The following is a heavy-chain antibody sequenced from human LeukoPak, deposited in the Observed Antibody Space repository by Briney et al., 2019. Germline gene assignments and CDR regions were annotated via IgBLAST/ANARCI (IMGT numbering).Heavy chain of an antibody. CDR3: AKGAGYSYGWTDY. J-gene: IGHJ4*02. D-gene: IGHD5-18*01. CDR2: ISGSISGSDDST. Sequence: GGSLRLSCAASRFTFSSYAMTWVRQAPGKGLEWVSAISGSISGSDDSTYYADSVKGRSTISRDNSKNTLYLQMNSLRVEDTAVYYCAKGAGYSYGWTDYWGQGTLVTVSS. V-gene: IGHV3-23*01. CDR1: RFTFSSYA.